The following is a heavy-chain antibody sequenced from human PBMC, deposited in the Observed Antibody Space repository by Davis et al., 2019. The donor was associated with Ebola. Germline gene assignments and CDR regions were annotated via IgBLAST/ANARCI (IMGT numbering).Heavy chain of an antibody. Sequence: SETLSLTCAVSGGSISSSNWWSWVRQPPGKGLEWIGEIYYSGSTNYNPSLKSRVTISVDTSKNQFSLKLSSVTAADTAVYYCAREGATPGDYFDYWGQGTLVTVSS. CDR1: GGSISSSNW. CDR3: AREGATPGDYFDY. CDR2: IYYSGST. J-gene: IGHJ4*02. D-gene: IGHD1-26*01. V-gene: IGHV4-4*02.